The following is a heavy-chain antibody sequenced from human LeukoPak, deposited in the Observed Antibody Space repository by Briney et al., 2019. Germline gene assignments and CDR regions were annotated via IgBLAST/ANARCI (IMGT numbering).Heavy chain of an antibody. CDR2: IYYSGST. V-gene: IGHV4-39*07. CDR3: ASGEDYYYYMDV. Sequence: SETLSLTCTVSAGALTYSSYYWDWIRQPPGKGLEWIGSIYYSGSTYYNPSLKSRVTISVDTSKDQFSLKLSSATAADTAVYYCASGEDYYYYMDVWGKGTTVTVSS. D-gene: IGHD1-14*01. CDR1: AGALTYSSYY. J-gene: IGHJ6*03.